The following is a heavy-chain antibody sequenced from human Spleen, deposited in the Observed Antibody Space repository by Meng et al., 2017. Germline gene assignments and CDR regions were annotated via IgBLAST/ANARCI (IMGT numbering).Heavy chain of an antibody. CDR3: ARDEDISAAGKLFGDY. J-gene: IGHJ4*02. CDR2: INPKSGDT. V-gene: IGHV1-2*06. D-gene: IGHD6-25*01. Sequence: VLPGAVVKKPGASVKVSCKPSGYNFPDYYIHWVRRAPGQGLEWMGRINPKSGDTHYAQKFQARVTMTGDTSISTAYMELSGLRSDDTAMYYCARDEDISAAGKLFGDYWGQGTLVTVSS. CDR1: GYNFPDYY.